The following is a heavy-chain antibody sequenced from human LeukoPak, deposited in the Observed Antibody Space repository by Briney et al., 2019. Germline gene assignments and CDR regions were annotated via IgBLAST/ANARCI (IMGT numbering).Heavy chain of an antibody. J-gene: IGHJ4*02. V-gene: IGHV3-7*03. CDR1: GFTFSSYA. CDR2: IKEDGSET. D-gene: IGHD3-10*01. CDR3: EAYGSV. Sequence: GGSLRLSCAASGFTFSSYAMSWVRQAPGKGLEWVANIKEDGSETYYVDSVKGRFTISRDNDKNTLYLQMNSLRAEDTAVYYCEAYGSVWGQGTLVIVSS.